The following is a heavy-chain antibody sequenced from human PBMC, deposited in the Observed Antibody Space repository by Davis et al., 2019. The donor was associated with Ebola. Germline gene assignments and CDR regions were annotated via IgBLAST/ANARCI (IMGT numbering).Heavy chain of an antibody. CDR3: AREGATQRVYYYGMDV. J-gene: IGHJ6*02. Sequence: AASVKVSCKASGYTFTSYGISWVRQAPGQGLEWMGRIIPILGIANYAQKFQGRVTITADKSTSTAYMELSSLRSEDTAVYYCAREGATQRVYYYGMDVWGQGTTVTVSS. CDR2: IIPILGIA. V-gene: IGHV1-69*04. CDR1: GYTFTSYG.